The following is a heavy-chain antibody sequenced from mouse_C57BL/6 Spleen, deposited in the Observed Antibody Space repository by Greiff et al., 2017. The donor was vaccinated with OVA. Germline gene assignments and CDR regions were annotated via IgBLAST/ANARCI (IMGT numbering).Heavy chain of an antibody. CDR1: GFTFSDYY. V-gene: IGHV5-16*01. CDR3: AREEYYYGSSYGFDY. J-gene: IGHJ2*01. D-gene: IGHD1-1*01. CDR2: INYDGSST. Sequence: EVKLVESEGGLVQPGSSMKLSCTASGFTFSDYYMAWVRQVPEKGLEWVANINYDGSSTYYLDSLKSRFIISRDNAKNILYLQMSSLKSEDTATYYCAREEYYYGSSYGFDYWGQGTTLTVSS.